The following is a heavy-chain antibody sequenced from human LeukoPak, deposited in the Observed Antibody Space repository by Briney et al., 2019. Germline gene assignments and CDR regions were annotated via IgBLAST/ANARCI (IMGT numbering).Heavy chain of an antibody. V-gene: IGHV3-23*01. Sequence: GGSLRLSCAASGFTFSSYGMSWVRQAPGKGLEWVSAISGSGGSTYYADSVKGRFTISRDNSKNTLYLQMNSLRAEDTAVYYCAKEIDLGFGDREDNWFDPWGQGTLVTVSS. CDR2: ISGSGGST. CDR1: GFTFSSYG. CDR3: AKEIDLGFGDREDNWFDP. D-gene: IGHD3-10*01. J-gene: IGHJ5*02.